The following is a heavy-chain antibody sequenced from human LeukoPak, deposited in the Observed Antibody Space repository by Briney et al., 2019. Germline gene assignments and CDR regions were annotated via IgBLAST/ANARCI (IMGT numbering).Heavy chain of an antibody. CDR1: GYTFTSYD. Sequence: AASVKVSCKASGYTFTSYDINWVRQATGQGLEWMGWMNPNSGNTGYAQKFQGRVTMTRNTSISTAYMELSSLRSEDTAVYYCARVYYDFWSGYHDGSYFDYWGQGTLVTVSS. CDR2: MNPNSGNT. D-gene: IGHD3-3*01. J-gene: IGHJ4*02. V-gene: IGHV1-8*01. CDR3: ARVYYDFWSGYHDGSYFDY.